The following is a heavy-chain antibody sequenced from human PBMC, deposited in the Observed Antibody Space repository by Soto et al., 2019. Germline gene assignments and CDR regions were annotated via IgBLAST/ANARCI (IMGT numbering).Heavy chain of an antibody. D-gene: IGHD4-17*01. CDR1: GGSISSGGYH. V-gene: IGHV4-31*03. CDR2: IYYSGST. CDR3: ARDTGAVTTPYYSDY. Sequence: SETLSLTCTVSGGSISSGGYHWSWIRQHPGKGLEWIGYIYYSGSTYYNPSLKSRVTISVDTSKNQFSLKLSSVTAADTAVYYCARDTGAVTTPYYSDYWGQGTLVTVSS. J-gene: IGHJ4*02.